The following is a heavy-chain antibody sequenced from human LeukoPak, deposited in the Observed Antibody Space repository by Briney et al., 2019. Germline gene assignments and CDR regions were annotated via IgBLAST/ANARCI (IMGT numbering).Heavy chain of an antibody. V-gene: IGHV1-8*01. CDR3: ARDRGGSSSWSYYYYYYMDV. Sequence: ASVKVSCKASGYTFTSYDINWVRQATGQGLEWMGWMNPNSGNTGYAQKFQGRVTMTRDTSTSTVYMELSSLRSEDTAVYYCARDRGGSSSWSYYYYYYMDVWGKGTTVTVSS. D-gene: IGHD6-13*01. CDR1: GYTFTSYD. J-gene: IGHJ6*03. CDR2: MNPNSGNT.